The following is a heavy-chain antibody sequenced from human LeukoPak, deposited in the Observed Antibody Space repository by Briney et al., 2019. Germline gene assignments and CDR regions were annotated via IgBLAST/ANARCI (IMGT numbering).Heavy chain of an antibody. J-gene: IGHJ6*02. V-gene: IGHV3-74*01. CDR1: GFTFSSYW. D-gene: IGHD3-22*01. Sequence: PGGSLRLSCAASGFTFSSYWMHWVRQAPGKGLVWVSRINTDVSSTSYADPVKGRFTISRDNAKNTLYLQMNSLRAEDTAVYYCARDPRYYDSSGYYYVDYYYYYGMDVWGQGTTVTVSS. CDR3: ARDPRYYDSSGYYYVDYYYYYGMDV. CDR2: INTDVSST.